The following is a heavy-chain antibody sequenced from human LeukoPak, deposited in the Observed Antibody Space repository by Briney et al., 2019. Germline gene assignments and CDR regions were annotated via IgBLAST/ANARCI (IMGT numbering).Heavy chain of an antibody. Sequence: SETLSLTCAVSGGSISSGGYSWSWIRQPPGKGLEWLGYIYHSGSTYYNPSLKSRVTISVDRSKNQFSLKLSSVTAADTAVYYCASRATRDYGGNPFDYWGQGTLVTVSS. CDR1: GGSISSGGYS. CDR2: IYHSGST. CDR3: ASRATRDYGGNPFDY. V-gene: IGHV4-30-2*01. D-gene: IGHD4-23*01. J-gene: IGHJ4*02.